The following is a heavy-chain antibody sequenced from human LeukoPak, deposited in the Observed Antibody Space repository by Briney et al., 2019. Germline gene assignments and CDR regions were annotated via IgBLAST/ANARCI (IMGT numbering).Heavy chain of an antibody. CDR2: IYSGGNT. Sequence: PGGSLRLSCTVSGFTVSSNSMSWVRQAPGKGLEWVSFIYSGGNTHYSDSVKGRFTISRDNSKNTLYLQMNSLRAEDTAVYYCARDLSTRSGYWGQGTLVTVSS. CDR1: GFTVSSNS. D-gene: IGHD2-15*01. CDR3: ARDLSTRSGY. J-gene: IGHJ4*02. V-gene: IGHV3-53*01.